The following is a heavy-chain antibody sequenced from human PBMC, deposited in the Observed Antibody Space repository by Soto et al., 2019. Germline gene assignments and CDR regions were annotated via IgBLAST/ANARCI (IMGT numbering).Heavy chain of an antibody. V-gene: IGHV4-59*01. CDR1: GGSISSYY. D-gene: IGHD6-19*01. CDR2: IYYSGNT. J-gene: IGHJ6*02. CDR3: ARQPGVAVAASYYHYGMDV. Sequence: SETLSLTCTVSGGSISSYYWSWIRQPPGKGLEWIGHIYYSGNTNYNPSLKSRVTISVDTSKNQFSLKLSSVTAADTAVYYCARQPGVAVAASYYHYGMDVCGQGT.